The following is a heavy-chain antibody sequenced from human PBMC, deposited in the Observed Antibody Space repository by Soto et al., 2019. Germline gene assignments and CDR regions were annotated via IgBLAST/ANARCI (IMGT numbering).Heavy chain of an antibody. CDR1: GGIFTRYD. J-gene: IGHJ4*02. V-gene: IGHV1-69*01. Sequence: QVQLVQSGAEVKTPGSSVKVSCKASGGIFTRYDIRWVRQAPGQGLEWMGAIIPIFGTANYAQKFQGRVTITADATTNTAYMELSSLRSEDTAMDYCAINEGREVSTFDYWGQGTLVTVSS. CDR2: IIPIFGTA. CDR3: AINEGREVSTFDY.